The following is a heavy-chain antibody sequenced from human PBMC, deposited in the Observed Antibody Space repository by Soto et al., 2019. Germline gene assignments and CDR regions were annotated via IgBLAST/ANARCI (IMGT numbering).Heavy chain of an antibody. CDR3: ARAFRDYYDRSGYRPPQHYYFDY. CDR1: GFTFSSYW. Sequence: EVQLVESGGGLVQPGGSLRLSCAASGFTFSSYWMSWVRQAPGKGLEWVANRKQDGSEKYYVDSVKGRFTISRDNAKNSLYLQINSLRAEDTAVYYCARAFRDYYDRSGYRPPQHYYFDYWGQGTLVTVSS. V-gene: IGHV3-7*03. D-gene: IGHD3-22*01. CDR2: RKQDGSEK. J-gene: IGHJ4*02.